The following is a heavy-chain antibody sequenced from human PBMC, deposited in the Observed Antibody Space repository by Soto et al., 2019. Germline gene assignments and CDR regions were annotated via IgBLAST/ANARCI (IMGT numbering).Heavy chain of an antibody. CDR3: VAEGRTAYGDAFDI. D-gene: IGHD2-21*02. CDR2: ILNDGVTH. J-gene: IGHJ3*02. Sequence: QVYVVESGGGVVQPGRSLRLSCAASTFTFRHYNIHWIRQAPGKGLEWLALILNDGVTHFYADSVKGRFTISRDNAKNTLELKMSSLRTEDTALYYCVAEGRTAYGDAFDIWGQGTMVTVS. V-gene: IGHV3-30*03. CDR1: TFTFRHYN.